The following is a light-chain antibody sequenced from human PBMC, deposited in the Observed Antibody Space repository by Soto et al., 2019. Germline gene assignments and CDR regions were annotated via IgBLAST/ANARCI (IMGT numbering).Light chain of an antibody. V-gene: IGKV3-20*01. CDR2: GAS. CDR3: QQYGSSPYT. CDR1: QSVTRSC. Sequence: EIVLTQSPGTLSFSPGERATLSCRAIQSVTRSCLAWYQQKPGQAPRLLIYGASSRATGIPDRFSGSGSGTDFTLTISRLEPEDFAVYYCQQYGSSPYTFGQGTKLEIK. J-gene: IGKJ2*01.